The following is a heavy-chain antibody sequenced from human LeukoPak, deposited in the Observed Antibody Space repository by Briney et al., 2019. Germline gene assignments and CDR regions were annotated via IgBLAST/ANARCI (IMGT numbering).Heavy chain of an antibody. J-gene: IGHJ5*02. CDR3: ATDLTSGSFNWFDP. CDR1: GYTLTELS. V-gene: IGHV1-24*01. CDR2: FDPEDGET. Sequence: ASVKVSCKVSGYTLTELSMHWVRQPPGKGREWMGGFDPEDGETIYAQKFQGRVTMTEDTYTDTAYMELSSLRSEDTAVYYCATDLTSGSFNWFDPWGQGTLVTVSS. D-gene: IGHD1-26*01.